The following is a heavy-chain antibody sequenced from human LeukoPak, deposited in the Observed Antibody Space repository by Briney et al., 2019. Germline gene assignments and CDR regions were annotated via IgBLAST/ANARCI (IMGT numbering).Heavy chain of an antibody. V-gene: IGHV3-66*01. CDR3: ARAGTHTIYGMDV. Sequence: GGSLRLSCAASGFTVSSNYMSWVRQAPGKGLDGVSVIYSGGSTYYADSVKGRFTISRDNSKNTLYLQMNSLRAEDTAVYYCARAGTHTIYGMDVWGQGTTVTVSS. CDR2: IYSGGST. D-gene: IGHD6-13*01. CDR1: GFTVSSNY. J-gene: IGHJ6*02.